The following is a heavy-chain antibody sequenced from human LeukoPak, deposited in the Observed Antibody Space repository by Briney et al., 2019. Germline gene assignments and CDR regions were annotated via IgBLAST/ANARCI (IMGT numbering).Heavy chain of an antibody. CDR3: ASDWTNAFDI. Sequence: SETLSLTCTVSGGSISSSSYYWGWIRQPPGKGREWIGSIYYSGSTYYNPSLKSRVAISVDTSKNQFSLKLSSVTAADTAVYYCASDWTNAFDIWGQGTMVTVSS. CDR1: GGSISSSSYY. CDR2: IYYSGST. J-gene: IGHJ3*02. D-gene: IGHD3-9*01. V-gene: IGHV4-39*01.